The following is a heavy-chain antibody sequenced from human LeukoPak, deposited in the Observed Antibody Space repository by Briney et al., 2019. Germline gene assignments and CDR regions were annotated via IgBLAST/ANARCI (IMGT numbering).Heavy chain of an antibody. D-gene: IGHD2-15*01. CDR2: MNPNSGNT. CDR1: GYTFTSYD. CDR3: ARGVRCSGGSCYAWFDP. V-gene: IGHV1-8*01. Sequence: ASVKVSCKASGYTFTSYDINWVRQATGQGLEWMGWMNPNSGNTGYAQKFQGRVTMTRNTSISTAYMELTSLRSEDTAVYYCARGVRCSGGSCYAWFDPWGQGTLVTVSS. J-gene: IGHJ5*02.